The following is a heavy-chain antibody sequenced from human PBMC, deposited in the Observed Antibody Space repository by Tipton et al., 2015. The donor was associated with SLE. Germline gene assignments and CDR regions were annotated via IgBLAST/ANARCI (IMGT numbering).Heavy chain of an antibody. CDR3: ASSLLNSFDY. CDR1: GFTFSIYA. J-gene: IGHJ4*02. D-gene: IGHD1-26*01. Sequence: SLRLSCAASGFTFSIYAMHWVRQAPGKGLEWVALISYDGSNKHYADSVKGRFTISRDNSKNTLYLQMNSLRAEDTAVYYCASSLLNSFDYWGQGTLVTVSS. V-gene: IGHV3-30*04. CDR2: ISYDGSNK.